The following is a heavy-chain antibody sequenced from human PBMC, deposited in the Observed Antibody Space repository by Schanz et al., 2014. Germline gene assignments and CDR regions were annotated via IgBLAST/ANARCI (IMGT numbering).Heavy chain of an antibody. V-gene: IGHV3-15*01. CDR2: IKSRIHGGTT. J-gene: IGHJ4*02. CDR1: GFNFGSYA. CDR3: TTAHYSSNYETLDY. Sequence: EVQLLESGGCLVQPGGSLRLSCAASGFNFGSYAMSWVRQAPGKGLEWVARIKSRIHGGTTDYAAPVKGRFTISRDDSKHTVYLQMDSLKTEDTALYYCTTAHYSSNYETLDYWGQGTLVTVSS. D-gene: IGHD6-13*01.